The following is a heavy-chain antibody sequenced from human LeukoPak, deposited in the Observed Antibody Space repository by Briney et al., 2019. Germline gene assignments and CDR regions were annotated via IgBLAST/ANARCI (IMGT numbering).Heavy chain of an antibody. J-gene: IGHJ4*02. CDR3: ATLSGYYRFYFDY. CDR2: FDPEDGET. Sequence: ASVKVSCKVSAYTLTELSMHWVRQAPGKGLEWMGGFDPEDGETIYAQKFQGRVTMTEDTSTDTAYMELSSLRSEDTAVYYCATLSGYYRFYFDYWGQGTLVTVSS. D-gene: IGHD3-22*01. CDR1: AYTLTELS. V-gene: IGHV1-24*01.